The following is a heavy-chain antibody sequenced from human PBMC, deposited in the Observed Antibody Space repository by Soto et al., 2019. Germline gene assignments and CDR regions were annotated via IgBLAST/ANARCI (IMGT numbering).Heavy chain of an antibody. D-gene: IGHD2-15*01. CDR2: ISYDGSNK. J-gene: IGHJ4*02. CDR1: GFTFSSYA. CDR3: LGVRDIVVVVAATSFDY. Sequence: QVQLVESGGGVVQPGRSLRLSCAASGFTFSSYAMHWVRQAPGKGLEWVAVISYDGSNKYYADSVKGRFTISRDNSKNTLYLQMKSLRAEDTAVYYCLGVRDIVVVVAATSFDYWGQGTLVTVSS. V-gene: IGHV3-30-3*01.